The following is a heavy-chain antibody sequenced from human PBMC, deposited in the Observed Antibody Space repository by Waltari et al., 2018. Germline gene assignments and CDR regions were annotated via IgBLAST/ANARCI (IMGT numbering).Heavy chain of an antibody. D-gene: IGHD3-10*01. J-gene: IGHJ4*02. Sequence: QVQLVQSGAEVKKPGASVKVSCKASGYTFTSYAMHWVRQAPGQRLEWMGWINAGNGNTKYSQKFQGRVTITRDTSASTAYMELSSLRSEDTAVYYCARDSFGTMVQGVIIDDYWGQGTLVTVSS. CDR3: ARDSFGTMVQGVIIDDY. V-gene: IGHV1-3*01. CDR2: INAGNGNT. CDR1: GYTFTSYA.